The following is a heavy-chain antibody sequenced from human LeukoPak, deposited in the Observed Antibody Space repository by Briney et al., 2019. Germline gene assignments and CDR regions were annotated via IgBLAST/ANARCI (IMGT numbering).Heavy chain of an antibody. Sequence: ASVKDSCKASGYTFTNYDFYWVRPATGQGLEWMGWMNPNSGNTGYAQKSQDRVSMTRNTSISTDYMELSSLRSEDTALIYCARGTPCTSFTCPYYLYVWGKGTTVTVSS. CDR1: GYTFTNYD. V-gene: IGHV1-8*02. J-gene: IGHJ6*03. CDR3: ARGTPCTSFTCPYYLYV. CDR2: MNPNSGNT. D-gene: IGHD2/OR15-2a*01.